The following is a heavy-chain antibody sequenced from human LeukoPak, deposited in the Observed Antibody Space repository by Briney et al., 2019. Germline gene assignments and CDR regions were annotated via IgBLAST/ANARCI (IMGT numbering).Heavy chain of an antibody. Sequence: PGGSLRLSCAASGFTFSNYNMNWVRQAPGKGLEWVSYISSSGSAIYYADSVKGRFTISRDNAKNSLYLQMNSLRDEDTAVYYRARDLGILYSRNAMDVWGQGTTVTVSS. V-gene: IGHV3-48*02. CDR1: GFTFSNYN. J-gene: IGHJ6*02. CDR3: ARDLGILYSRNAMDV. CDR2: ISSSGSAI. D-gene: IGHD2-8*01.